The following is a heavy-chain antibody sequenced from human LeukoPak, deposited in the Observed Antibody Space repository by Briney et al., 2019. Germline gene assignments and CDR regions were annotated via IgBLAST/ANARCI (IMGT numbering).Heavy chain of an antibody. J-gene: IGHJ5*02. V-gene: IGHV3-48*04. CDR1: GFTFSSYS. CDR2: ISSSSSTI. D-gene: IGHD6-13*01. CDR3: ARAPGYIHNWFDP. Sequence: GGSLRLSCAASGFTFSSYSMNWVRQAPGKGLEWVSYISSSSSTIYYADSVKGRFTISRDNAKNSLYLQMNSLRAEDTAVYYCARAPGYIHNWFDPWGQGTLVTVSS.